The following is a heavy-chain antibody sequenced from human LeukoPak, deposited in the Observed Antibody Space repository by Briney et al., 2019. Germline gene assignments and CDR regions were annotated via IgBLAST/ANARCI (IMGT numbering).Heavy chain of an antibody. CDR3: GRGGEGVNSPPVAS. CDR1: GGSISNYY. D-gene: IGHD3-10*01. V-gene: IGHV4-59*01. Sequence: KPSETLSLTCTVSGGSISNYYWSWIRQPPGKGLEWIGYIYYSGSTNYNPSLKSRVTISVDTSKNQFSLKLSSVTAADTAVYYCGRGGEGVNSPPVASWGREPRVTVS. CDR2: IYYSGST. J-gene: IGHJ4*02.